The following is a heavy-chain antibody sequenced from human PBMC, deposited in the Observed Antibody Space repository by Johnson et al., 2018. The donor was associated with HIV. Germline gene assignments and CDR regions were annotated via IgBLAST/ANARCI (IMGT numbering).Heavy chain of an antibody. Sequence: QVQLVESGGGVVQPGRSLRLSCAASGFTFSSYAMHWVRQAPGKGLEWVAVISYDGSNKYYADSVKGRFTISRDNSKNTLYLQMNSLRAEDTAVYYCARVWVRYYYDSSDGAFDIWGQGTMVIVSS. J-gene: IGHJ3*02. V-gene: IGHV3-30-3*01. CDR3: ARVWVRYYYDSSDGAFDI. CDR1: GFTFSSYA. CDR2: ISYDGSNK. D-gene: IGHD3-22*01.